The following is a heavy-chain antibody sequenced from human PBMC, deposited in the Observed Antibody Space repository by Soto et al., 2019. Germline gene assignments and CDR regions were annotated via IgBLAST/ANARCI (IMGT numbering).Heavy chain of an antibody. D-gene: IGHD3-22*01. Sequence: GESLKISCKGSGYSFTTYWIGWVRQMPGKGLGWMGDIYPGDSDTRFSPSFQCQVTISVDMSISTAYLQWGSLKASDTAMYYCARQADHYDRNSFGYWGQGTLVTVSS. CDR2: IYPGDSDT. CDR1: GYSFTTYW. V-gene: IGHV5-51*01. J-gene: IGHJ4*02. CDR3: ARQADHYDRNSFGY.